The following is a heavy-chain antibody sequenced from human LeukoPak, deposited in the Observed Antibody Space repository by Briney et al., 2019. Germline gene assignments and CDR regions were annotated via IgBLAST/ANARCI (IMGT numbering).Heavy chain of an antibody. V-gene: IGHV3-48*03. D-gene: IGHD6-19*01. CDR3: ALLAVASDFDY. CDR1: GFPFSFYE. Sequence: PGGSLRLSCAVSGFPFSFYEINWVRQAPGKGLEWVSNIGGSGRTRYYADSVKGRFSISRDNAKNSLYLQMNSLRVEDTGVYYCALLAVASDFDYWGQGALVTASS. J-gene: IGHJ4*02. CDR2: IGGSGRTR.